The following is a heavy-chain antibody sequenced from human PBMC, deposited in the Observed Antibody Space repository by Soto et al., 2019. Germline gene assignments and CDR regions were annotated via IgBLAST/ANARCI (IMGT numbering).Heavy chain of an antibody. V-gene: IGHV3-30-3*01. Sequence: PGGSLRLSCAASGFTFNNYNLHWVRQAPGNSLESVAVISFDGTTDYYADSVKGRFTVSRGNSKNTLSLQMDSLRPGDTAVYYCARDNRDCSSFNCYNPGRVFGLDVWGQGTTVTVSS. CDR1: GFTFNNYN. CDR2: ISFDGTTD. D-gene: IGHD2-2*02. J-gene: IGHJ6*02. CDR3: ARDNRDCSSFNCYNPGRVFGLDV.